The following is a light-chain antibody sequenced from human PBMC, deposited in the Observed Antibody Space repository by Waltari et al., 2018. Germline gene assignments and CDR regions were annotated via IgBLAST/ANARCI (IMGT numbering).Light chain of an antibody. CDR2: EVD. CDR3: TSFTTSITLV. Sequence: QSALTQPPSVSGSPVPSVTISCTGPSSDIGAYHRVSWYQQTPVTAPKLIISEVDSRPSGVPERFSGSKSGNTASLTISGLQAEDEATYYCTSFTTSITLVFGGGTKVTVL. CDR1: SSDIGAYHR. J-gene: IGLJ3*02. V-gene: IGLV2-18*02.